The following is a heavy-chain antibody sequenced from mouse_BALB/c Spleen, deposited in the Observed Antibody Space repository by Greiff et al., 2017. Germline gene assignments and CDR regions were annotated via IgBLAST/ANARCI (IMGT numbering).Heavy chain of an antibody. V-gene: IGHV1-7*01. CDR2: INPSTGYT. Sequence: VQLQQSGADLAKPGASVKMSCKASGYTFTSYWMHWVKQRPGQGLEWIGYINPSTGYTEYNQKFKDKATLTADKSSSTAYMQLSSLTSEDSAVYYCASRGDYPWFAYWGQGTLVTVSA. J-gene: IGHJ3*01. CDR1: GYTFTSYW. CDR3: ASRGDYPWFAY. D-gene: IGHD2-4*01.